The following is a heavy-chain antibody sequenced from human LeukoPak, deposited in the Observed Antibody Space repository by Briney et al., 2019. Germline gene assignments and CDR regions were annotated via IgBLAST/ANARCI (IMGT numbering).Heavy chain of an antibody. V-gene: IGHV4-59*12. CDR2: IYYSGST. D-gene: IGHD6-13*01. CDR1: GGSISSYY. Sequence: PSETLSLTCTVSGGSISSYYWSWIRQPPGKGLEWIGYIYYSGSTYYNPSLKSRVTISVDTSKNQFSLKLSSVTAADTAVYYCARVQAAAGKGWWFDPWGQGTLVTVSS. J-gene: IGHJ5*02. CDR3: ARVQAAAGKGWWFDP.